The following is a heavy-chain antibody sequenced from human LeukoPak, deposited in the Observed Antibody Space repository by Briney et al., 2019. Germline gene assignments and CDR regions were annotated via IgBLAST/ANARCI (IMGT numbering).Heavy chain of an antibody. CDR2: IYYSGST. V-gene: IGHV4-59*01. CDR1: GGSISSYY. Sequence: PSETLSLTCTVSGGSISSYYWSWVRQPPGKGLEWMGYIYYSGSTNYNPSLKSRVTISVDTSKNQFSLKLSSVTAADTAVYYCARGTKEMATNPQYYYYYMDVWGKGTTVTVSS. J-gene: IGHJ6*03. CDR3: ARGTKEMATNPQYYYYYMDV. D-gene: IGHD5-24*01.